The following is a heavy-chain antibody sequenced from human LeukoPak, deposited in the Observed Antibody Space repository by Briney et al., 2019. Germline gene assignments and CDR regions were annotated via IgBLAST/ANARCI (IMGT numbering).Heavy chain of an antibody. CDR1: GFTFSSHR. Sequence: GGSLRLSCAASGFTFSSHRMSWVRQAPGKGLEWVANINQDGSEKYFVDSVKGRFTISRDNAKNSLYLQMNSLRVEDTAVYYCARVAKYYYGSETYYFFEHWGQGAPVTASS. J-gene: IGHJ4*02. V-gene: IGHV3-7*01. D-gene: IGHD3-10*01. CDR2: INQDGSEK. CDR3: ARVAKYYYGSETYYFFEH.